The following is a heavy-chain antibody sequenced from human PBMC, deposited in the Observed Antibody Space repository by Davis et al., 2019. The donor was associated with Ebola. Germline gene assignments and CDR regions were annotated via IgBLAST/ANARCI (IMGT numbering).Heavy chain of an antibody. V-gene: IGHV1-18*01. CDR2: ISAYNGNT. Sequence: ASVKVSCKASGYTFTSYGISWVRQAPGQGLEWMGWISAYNGNTNYAQKLQGRVTMTTDTYTSTDYMELRSLRSEDTAVYYCASNLSPYSSSWGWYFDLWGRGTLVTVSS. J-gene: IGHJ2*01. CDR3: ASNLSPYSSSWGWYFDL. CDR1: GYTFTSYG. D-gene: IGHD6-13*01.